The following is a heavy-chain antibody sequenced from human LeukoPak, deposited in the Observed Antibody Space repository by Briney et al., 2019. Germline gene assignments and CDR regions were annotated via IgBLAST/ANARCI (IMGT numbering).Heavy chain of an antibody. D-gene: IGHD6-13*01. CDR1: GGSISSYY. Sequence: SETLSLTCTVSGGSISSYYWSWIRQPPGKGLEWIGYIYYSGSTNYNPSLKSRVTISVDTSKNQFSLKLSSVTAADTAVYYCARHDPGIAAAADYWGQGTLVTVSS. CDR3: ARHDPGIAAAADY. V-gene: IGHV4-59*08. J-gene: IGHJ4*02. CDR2: IYYSGST.